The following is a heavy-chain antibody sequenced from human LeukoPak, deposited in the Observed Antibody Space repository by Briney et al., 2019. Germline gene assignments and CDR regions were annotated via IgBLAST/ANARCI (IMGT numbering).Heavy chain of an antibody. CDR2: IYYSGST. J-gene: IGHJ3*02. V-gene: IGHV4-61*08. D-gene: IGHD3-10*01. Sequence: PSETLSLTCTVSGGSISSGGYYWIWIQQPPGKGLEWIGYIYYSGSTNYNPSLKSRVTISVDTSKNQFSLKLSSVTAADTAVYYCARQHYYGSGSRYAFDIWGQGTMVTVSS. CDR3: ARQHYYGSGSRYAFDI. CDR1: GGSISSGGYY.